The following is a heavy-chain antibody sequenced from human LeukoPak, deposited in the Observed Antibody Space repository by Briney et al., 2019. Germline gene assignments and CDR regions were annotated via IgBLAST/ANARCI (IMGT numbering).Heavy chain of an antibody. V-gene: IGHV1-8*01. D-gene: IGHD6-13*01. J-gene: IGHJ6*02. CDR2: MNPNSGNT. CDR3: ARVGRYSSSWYPSYYYYGMDV. Sequence: VSVKVSCKASGYTFTSYGISWVRQAPGQGLEWMGWMNPNSGNTGYAQKFQGRVTMTRNTSISTAYMELSSLRSEDTAVYYCARVGRYSSSWYPSYYYYGMDVWGQGTTVTVSS. CDR1: GYTFTSYG.